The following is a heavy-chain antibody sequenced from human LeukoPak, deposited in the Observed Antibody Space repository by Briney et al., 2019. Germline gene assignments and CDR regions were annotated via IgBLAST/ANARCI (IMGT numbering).Heavy chain of an antibody. CDR2: ITSSGSTI. V-gene: IGHV3-48*03. J-gene: IGHJ4*02. CDR3: ARGNGYDY. D-gene: IGHD5-24*01. CDR1: GFTFSSYE. Sequence: GGSLRLSCAASGFTFSSYEMNWVRQAPGKGLEWVSYITSSGSTIHYADSVKSRFTISRDNARNSLYLQVNSLRVEDTAVYYCARGNGYDYWGQGTLVTVSS.